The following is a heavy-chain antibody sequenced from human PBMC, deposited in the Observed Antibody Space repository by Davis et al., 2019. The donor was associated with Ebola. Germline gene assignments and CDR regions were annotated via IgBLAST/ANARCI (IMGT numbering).Heavy chain of an antibody. CDR2: IIPIFGTA. Sequence: SVKVSCKASGGTFSSYAISWVRQAPGQGLEWMGGIIPIFGTANYAQKFQGRVTITADESTSTAYMELSSLRSEETAVYYCARDHPDYGDYGGADYWGQGTLVTVSS. J-gene: IGHJ4*02. V-gene: IGHV1-69*13. CDR1: GGTFSSYA. CDR3: ARDHPDYGDYGGADY. D-gene: IGHD4-17*01.